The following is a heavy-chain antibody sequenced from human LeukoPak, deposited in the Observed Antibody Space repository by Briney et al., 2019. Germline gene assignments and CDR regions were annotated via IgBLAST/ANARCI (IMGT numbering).Heavy chain of an antibody. J-gene: IGHJ3*02. CDR3: ARVRAERDAFDI. CDR2: ISSSSSTI. CDR1: GFTFSSYS. D-gene: IGHD1-1*01. Sequence: PGGSLRLSCAASGFTFSSYSMNWVRQAPGKGLEWVSYISSSSSTIYYADSVKGRFTISRDNAKNSLYLQMNSLRAEDTAVYYCARVRAERDAFDIWGQGTMATVSS. V-gene: IGHV3-48*04.